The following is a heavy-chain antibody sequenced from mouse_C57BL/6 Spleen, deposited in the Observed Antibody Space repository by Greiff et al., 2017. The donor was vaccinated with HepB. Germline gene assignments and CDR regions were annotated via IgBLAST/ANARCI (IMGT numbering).Heavy chain of an antibody. V-gene: IGHV1-55*01. D-gene: IGHD2-4*01. CDR3: ARGDYEAWFAY. Sequence: QVQLQQPGAELVKPGASVKMSCKASGYTFTSYWITWVKQRPGQGLEWIGDIYPGSGSTNYNEKFKSKATLAVDTSSSAAYMQLSSLTSEDSAVYYCARGDYEAWFAYWGQGTLVTVSA. CDR2: IYPGSGST. J-gene: IGHJ3*01. CDR1: GYTFTSYW.